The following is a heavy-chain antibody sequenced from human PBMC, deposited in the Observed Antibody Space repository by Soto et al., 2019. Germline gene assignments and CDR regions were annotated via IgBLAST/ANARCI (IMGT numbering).Heavy chain of an antibody. CDR3: TNSADYNYGMDV. J-gene: IGHJ6*02. CDR2: IKSKADGGTT. V-gene: IGHV3-15*01. CDR1: GFTFSKAW. D-gene: IGHD3-10*01. Sequence: PGGSLRPSCAASGFTFSKAWMSWVRQAPGKGLEWVGRIKSKADGGTTGYVAPVKGRFTISRDDSKNTVYLQMNSLKTEDTAVYYCTNSADYNYGMDVWGQGTAVTVSS.